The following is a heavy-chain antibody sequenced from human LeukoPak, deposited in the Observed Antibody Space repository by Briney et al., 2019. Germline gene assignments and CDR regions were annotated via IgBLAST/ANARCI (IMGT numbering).Heavy chain of an antibody. CDR2: MSGSGGPT. D-gene: IGHD3-22*01. CDR1: GFTFSSYA. CDR3: AKLQAGYYDSSGYHFDY. J-gene: IGHJ4*02. V-gene: IGHV3-23*01. Sequence: GGSLRLSCAASGFTFSSYAMSWVRQAPGKGLEWVSVMSGSGGPTYYADSVKGRFTISRDSSKNTVYLEINSLRVDDTAVYYCAKLQAGYYDSSGYHFDYWGQGTLVTVSS.